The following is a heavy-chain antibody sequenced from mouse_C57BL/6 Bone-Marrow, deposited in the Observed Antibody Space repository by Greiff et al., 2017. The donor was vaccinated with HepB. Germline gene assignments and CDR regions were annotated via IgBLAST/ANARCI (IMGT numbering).Heavy chain of an antibody. D-gene: IGHD1-1*01. CDR1: GYAFSSYW. CDR3: ARGYYGSSQFAY. Sequence: QVQLQQSGPELVKPGASVKISCKASGYAFSSYWMNWVKQRPGKGLEWIGQIYPGDGDTNYNGKFKGKATLTADKSSSTAYMQLSSLTSEDSAVYLCARGYYGSSQFAYWGQGTLVTVSA. V-gene: IGHV1-80*01. CDR2: IYPGDGDT. J-gene: IGHJ3*01.